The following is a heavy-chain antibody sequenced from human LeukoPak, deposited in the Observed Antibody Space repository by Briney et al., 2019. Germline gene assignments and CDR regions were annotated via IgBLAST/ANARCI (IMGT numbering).Heavy chain of an antibody. V-gene: IGHV4-59*01. J-gene: IGHJ4*02. Sequence: SETLSFTCTVSGGAISSYYWSWIRQPPGKGLEWIGYIYYSGTTNYNPSLKSRVTISVDTSKNQFSLKLSSVTAADTAVYYCATSGGNWDFDYWGQGTLVTVSS. D-gene: IGHD2-15*01. CDR3: ATSGGNWDFDY. CDR2: IYYSGTT. CDR1: GGAISSYY.